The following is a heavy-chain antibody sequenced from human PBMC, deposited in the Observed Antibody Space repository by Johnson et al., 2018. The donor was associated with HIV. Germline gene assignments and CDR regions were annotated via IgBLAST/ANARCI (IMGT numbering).Heavy chain of an antibody. D-gene: IGHD3-22*01. CDR3: VRRFYDSSAFDI. V-gene: IGHV3-30*02. CDR2: IRYDGSNK. CDR1: GFTFSSYG. Sequence: QVQLVESGGGVVQPGGSLRLSCAASGFTFSSYGMHWVRQAPGKGLEWVAFIRYDGSNKYYADSVKGRFTISRDNSNNTLHLQMSSLRAEDTAIYYCVRRFYDSSAFDIWGQGTLVTVSS. J-gene: IGHJ3*02.